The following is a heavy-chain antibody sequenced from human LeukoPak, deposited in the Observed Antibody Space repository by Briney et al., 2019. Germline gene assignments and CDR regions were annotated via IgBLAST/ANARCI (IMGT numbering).Heavy chain of an antibody. CDR3: ARHKVKMVAATGLDY. V-gene: IGHV4-30-4*08. D-gene: IGHD2-15*01. Sequence: PSQTLSLTCTVSSGSISSGDHYWSWIRQPPGKGLEWIGDIYYSGSTYYNPSLKSRVTISVDTSKNQFSLKLSSVTAADTAVYYCARHKVKMVAATGLDYWGQGTLVTVSS. CDR2: IYYSGST. J-gene: IGHJ4*02. CDR1: SGSISSGDHY.